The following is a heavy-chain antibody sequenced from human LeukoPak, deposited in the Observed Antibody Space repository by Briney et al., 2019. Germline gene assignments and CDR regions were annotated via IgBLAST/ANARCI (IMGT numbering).Heavy chain of an antibody. CDR3: ARRTVDDFDY. Sequence: SETLSLTCAVYGGSFSGYYWSWIRQPPGKGLEWIGEINHSGSTNYNPSLKSRVTISVDTSKNQLSLKLSSVTAADTAVYYCARRTVDDFDYWGQGTLVTVSS. D-gene: IGHD4-23*01. V-gene: IGHV4-34*01. CDR1: GGSFSGYY. CDR2: INHSGST. J-gene: IGHJ4*02.